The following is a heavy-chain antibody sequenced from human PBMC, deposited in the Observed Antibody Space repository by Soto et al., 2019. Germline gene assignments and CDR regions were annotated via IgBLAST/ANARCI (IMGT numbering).Heavy chain of an antibody. D-gene: IGHD3-9*01. V-gene: IGHV4-31*03. CDR3: AREKGRDYYDILTGYYEAIGFDY. CDR2: IYYSGST. Sequence: PSETLSLTCTVSGGSISSGVYYWSCIRQHPGKGLEWIGYIYYSGSTYYNPSLKSRVTISVDTSKNQFSLKLSSVTAADTAVYYCAREKGRDYYDILTGYYEAIGFDYWGQRTLVTVSS. CDR1: GGSISSGVYY. J-gene: IGHJ4*02.